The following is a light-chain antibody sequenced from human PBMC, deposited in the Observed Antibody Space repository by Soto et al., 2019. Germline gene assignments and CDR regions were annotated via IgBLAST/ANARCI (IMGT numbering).Light chain of an antibody. J-gene: IGKJ2*01. CDR2: GAS. Sequence: EIVLTQSPGTLSLSPGERATLSCRASQSVSSSYLAWYQQKPGQAPRLLIYGASGRATGIPDRFSGSGSGPEFTLTISRLEPEDFAVYYCQQYGSSPMYTFGQGTKLEIK. V-gene: IGKV3-20*01. CDR1: QSVSSSY. CDR3: QQYGSSPMYT.